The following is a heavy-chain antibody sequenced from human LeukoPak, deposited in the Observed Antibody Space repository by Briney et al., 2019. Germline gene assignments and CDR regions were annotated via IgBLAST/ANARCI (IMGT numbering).Heavy chain of an antibody. V-gene: IGHV4-59*01. Sequence: PSETLSLTCTISGDSTNTYFWSWIRQPPGKGLEWIGYIYYTGTTNYNPSLKSRVTISVDTSKNQFSLKLSSVTAADTAVYYCARARPGNDGGNFDYWGQGTLVTVSS. D-gene: IGHD1-1*01. CDR1: GDSTNTYF. CDR3: ARARPGNDGGNFDY. CDR2: IYYTGTT. J-gene: IGHJ4*02.